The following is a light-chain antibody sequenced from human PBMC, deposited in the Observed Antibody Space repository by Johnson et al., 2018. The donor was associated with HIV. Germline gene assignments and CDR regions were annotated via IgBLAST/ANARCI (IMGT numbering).Light chain of an antibody. CDR2: KNN. CDR3: ATWDDTLKGV. V-gene: IGLV1-47*01. CDR1: SSTIGNNY. J-gene: IGLJ1*01. Sequence: QSVLTQPPLVSAASGQRVTISCSGSSSTIGNNYISWYQLLPGTPPKLLIFKNNQRPSGVPDRFPGSKSDTSASLAISGLQAEDEADYYCATWDDTLKGVFGTGTKVTVL.